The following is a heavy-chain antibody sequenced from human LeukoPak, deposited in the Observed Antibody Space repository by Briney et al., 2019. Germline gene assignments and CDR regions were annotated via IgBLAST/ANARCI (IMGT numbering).Heavy chain of an antibody. CDR3: ARDGHLNWFDP. J-gene: IGHJ5*02. CDR2: MNPNSGNT. CDR1: GYTFTGYY. Sequence: ASVKVSCKASGYTFTGYYMHWVRQATGQGLEWMGWMNPNSGNTGYAQKFQGRVTMTRNTSISTAYMELSSLRSEDTAVYYCARDGHLNWFDPWGQGTLVTVSS. V-gene: IGHV1-8*02.